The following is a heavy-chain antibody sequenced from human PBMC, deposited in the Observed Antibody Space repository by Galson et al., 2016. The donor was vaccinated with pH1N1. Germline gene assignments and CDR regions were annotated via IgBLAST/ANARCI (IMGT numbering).Heavy chain of an antibody. J-gene: IGHJ4*02. CDR3: ARLDYTELWFHFDY. D-gene: IGHD5-18*01. CDR2: IYTSGST. Sequence: SETLSLTCTVSGGYISSYYWSWIRQPAGKGLEWIGHIYTSGSTNYNPSLKSRVTMSVDTSKNQFSLKLSSVTAADTAVYYCARLDYTELWFHFDYWGQGTLVTVSS. CDR1: GGYISSYY. V-gene: IGHV4-4*07.